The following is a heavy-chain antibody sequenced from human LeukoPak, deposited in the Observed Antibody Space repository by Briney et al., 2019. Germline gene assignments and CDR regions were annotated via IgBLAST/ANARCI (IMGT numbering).Heavy chain of an antibody. J-gene: IGHJ4*02. V-gene: IGHV3-30*02. CDR3: PLRLGGGWYFDY. CDR1: GFTFSSYG. CDR2: IRYDGSNK. D-gene: IGHD3-16*01. Sequence: PGGSLRLSCAASGFTFSSYGMHWVRQAPGKGLEWVAFIRYDGSNKYYADSVKGRFTISRDNSKNTLYLQMTSLRPEDTAVYYCPLRLGGGWYFDYWGQGALVTVSS.